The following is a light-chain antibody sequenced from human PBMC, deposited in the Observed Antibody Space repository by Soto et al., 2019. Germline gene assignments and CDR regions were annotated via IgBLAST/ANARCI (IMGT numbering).Light chain of an antibody. CDR2: EVA. CDR1: NSDIGFYNY. Sequence: QSALTQPASVSGSPGQSITISCTGTNSDIGFYNYVSWYQQHPGEAPKLIIYEVAKRPSGVSSRFSGSKSGNTASLTISGLQAEDEADYHCSSYTSSSPLYVFGTGTKVTVL. CDR3: SSYTSSSPLYV. J-gene: IGLJ1*01. V-gene: IGLV2-14*01.